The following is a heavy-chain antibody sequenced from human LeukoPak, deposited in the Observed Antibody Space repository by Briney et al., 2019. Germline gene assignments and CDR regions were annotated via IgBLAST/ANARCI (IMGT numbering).Heavy chain of an antibody. CDR1: GFTFGDHI. V-gene: IGHV3-48*01. J-gene: IGHJ4*02. CDR3: VRQFAS. Sequence: GGSLGLSCAASGFTFGDHIMNWVRQLPGKRLEWVAYVSGSGSTVYYADSVKGRFTVSRDSGMSSLYLQMNSLRVEDTALYYCVRQFASWGQGTLVTVSS. CDR2: VSGSGSTV.